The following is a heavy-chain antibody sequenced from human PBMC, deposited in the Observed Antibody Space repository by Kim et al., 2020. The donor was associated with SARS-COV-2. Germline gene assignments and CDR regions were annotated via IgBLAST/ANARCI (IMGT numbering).Heavy chain of an antibody. Sequence: EKGRFTIARDNCNNTLYLQMNSLRTEDTAVYYCARERLTGYYYRSYYFDYWGQGTLVTVSS. J-gene: IGHJ4*02. CDR3: ARERLTGYYYRSYYFDY. D-gene: IGHD3-9*01. V-gene: IGHV3-66*01.